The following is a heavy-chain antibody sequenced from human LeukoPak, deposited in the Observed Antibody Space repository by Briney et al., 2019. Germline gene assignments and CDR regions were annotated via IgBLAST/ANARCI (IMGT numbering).Heavy chain of an antibody. V-gene: IGHV1-69*01. CDR2: IIPIFGTA. Sequence: SVKVSCKASGGTFSSYAISWVREAPGQGLEWMGGIIPIFGTANYAQKFQGRVTITADESTSTAYMELSSLRSEDTAVYYCAREGVVGQQLYYYYMDVWGKGTTVTVSS. J-gene: IGHJ6*03. CDR3: AREGVVGQQLYYYYMDV. D-gene: IGHD6-13*01. CDR1: GGTFSSYA.